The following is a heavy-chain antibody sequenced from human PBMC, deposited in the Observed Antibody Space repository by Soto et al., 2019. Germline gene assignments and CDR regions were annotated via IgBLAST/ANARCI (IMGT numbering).Heavy chain of an antibody. D-gene: IGHD6-19*01. J-gene: IGHJ3*02. Sequence: PGGSLRLSCAASGFTFDDYAMHWVRQAPGKGLEWVSGISWNSGSIGYADSVKGRFTISRDNAKNSLYLQMNSLRAEDTALYYCAKDLSSGWYGSAFDIWGQGTMVTVS. CDR2: ISWNSGSI. V-gene: IGHV3-9*01. CDR1: GFTFDDYA. CDR3: AKDLSSGWYGSAFDI.